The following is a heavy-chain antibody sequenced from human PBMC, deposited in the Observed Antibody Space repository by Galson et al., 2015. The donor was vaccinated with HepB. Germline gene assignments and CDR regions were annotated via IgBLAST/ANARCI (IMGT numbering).Heavy chain of an antibody. V-gene: IGHV3-15*01. J-gene: IGHJ4*02. Sequence: SLRLSCAASGFTVNTAWMSWVRQAPGKGLELVGLIQSEGDGGTADYPAPMKGRFTVSRDDSENTLHLQMDSLKIEDTAVYYCLRGGGNIWGQGTLVIVSS. CDR2: IQSEGDGGTA. D-gene: IGHD3-16*01. CDR1: GFTVNTAW. CDR3: LRGGGNI.